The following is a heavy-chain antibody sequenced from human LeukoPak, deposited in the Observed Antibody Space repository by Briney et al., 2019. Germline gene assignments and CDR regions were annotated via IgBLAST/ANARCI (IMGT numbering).Heavy chain of an antibody. Sequence: GGSLRLSCVVSGFTFSSYWMSWVRQAPGKGLEWVSATSSSDAGKYYADSVRGRFTISRDNSRNTMYLQMNSLRVEDAAVYYCAKAPVTSCRGAFCYPFDSWGQGTLVTVSS. CDR2: TSSSDAGK. V-gene: IGHV3-23*01. CDR1: GFTFSSYW. CDR3: AKAPVTSCRGAFCYPFDS. D-gene: IGHD2-15*01. J-gene: IGHJ4*02.